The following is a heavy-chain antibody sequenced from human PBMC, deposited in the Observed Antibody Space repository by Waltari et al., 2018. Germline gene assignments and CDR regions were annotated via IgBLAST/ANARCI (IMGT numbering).Heavy chain of an antibody. CDR1: EFTVSNNY. CDR3: AGASRYNWNSYYFDF. Sequence: EVQLVETGGGLIQPGGSLRLSCAASEFTVSNNYMSWVRQAPGKGLEWVSVIYSGGSTYYADSVKGRFTISRDNSKNTLYLQMNSLRAEDTAVYHCAGASRYNWNSYYFDFWGQGTLVTVSS. CDR2: IYSGGST. J-gene: IGHJ4*02. D-gene: IGHD1-7*01. V-gene: IGHV3-53*02.